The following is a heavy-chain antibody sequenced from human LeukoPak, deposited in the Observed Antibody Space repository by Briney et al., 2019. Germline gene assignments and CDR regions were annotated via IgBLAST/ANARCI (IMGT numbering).Heavy chain of an antibody. Sequence: ASVKVSCKASGYTFTSYDINWVRQAPGQGLEWMGWMNPYSGNTGYAQNFQGRITITRNTSISTAYMELSSLRSEDTAVYYCARTQQLVLRSPLDPWGQGTLVTVSS. CDR2: MNPYSGNT. D-gene: IGHD6-13*01. J-gene: IGHJ5*02. CDR1: GYTFTSYD. CDR3: ARTQQLVLRSPLDP. V-gene: IGHV1-8*03.